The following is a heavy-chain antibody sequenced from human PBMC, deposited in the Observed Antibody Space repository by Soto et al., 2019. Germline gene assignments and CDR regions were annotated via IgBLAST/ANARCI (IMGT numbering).Heavy chain of an antibody. D-gene: IGHD3-10*02. Sequence: SETLSLTCAVSGDSIRGDYWSWIRQPPGKRLEWIAYISYSGTTNYNPSLKSRVTISLDTSNNQLSLKMTSVTAADTAMYYCAKGFNYYGRGTLKLDSWGQGTLVTVSS. CDR3: AKGFNYYGRGTLKLDS. CDR2: ISYSGTT. J-gene: IGHJ4*02. CDR1: GDSIRGDY. V-gene: IGHV4-59*01.